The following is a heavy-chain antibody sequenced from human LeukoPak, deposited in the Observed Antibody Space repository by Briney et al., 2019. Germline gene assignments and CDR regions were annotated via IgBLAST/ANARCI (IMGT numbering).Heavy chain of an antibody. CDR1: GGTFSSYA. V-gene: IGHV1-69*05. CDR2: IIPIFGTA. CDR3: ARDLSWEPGGDAFDI. D-gene: IGHD1-26*01. Sequence: GSSVKVSSKASGGTFSSYAISWVRQAPGQGLEWMGGIIPIFGTANYAQKFQGRVTITTDESTSTAYMELSSLRSEDTAVYYCARDLSWEPGGDAFDIWGQGTMVTVSS. J-gene: IGHJ3*02.